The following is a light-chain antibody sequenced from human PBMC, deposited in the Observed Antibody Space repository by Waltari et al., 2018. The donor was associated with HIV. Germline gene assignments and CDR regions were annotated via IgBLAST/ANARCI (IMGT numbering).Light chain of an antibody. CDR3: VGWDSSLSAYV. J-gene: IGLJ1*01. CDR1: SSNNGNDN. Sequence: QSVLTQPPSASGTPGQKVTIPCSGGSSNNGNDNVYWYQQLPGMTPKLLIYKNYVRPSGVPDRFAGSKSGTSASLAISGLRSEDEADYYCVGWDSSLSAYVFGAGTKVTVL. V-gene: IGLV1-47*01. CDR2: KNY.